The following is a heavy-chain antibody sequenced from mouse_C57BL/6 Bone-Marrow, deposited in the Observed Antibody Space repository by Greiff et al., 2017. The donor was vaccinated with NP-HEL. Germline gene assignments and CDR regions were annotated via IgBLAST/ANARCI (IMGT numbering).Heavy chain of an antibody. CDR1: GYTFTSYG. Sequence: LVESGAELARPGASVKLSCKASGYTFTSYGISWVKQRTGQGLEWIGEIYPRSGNTYYNEKFKGKATLTADKSSSTAYMELRSLTSEDSAVYFCAFSSYFDYWGQGTTLTVSS. V-gene: IGHV1-81*01. CDR3: AFSSYFDY. CDR2: IYPRSGNT. J-gene: IGHJ2*01.